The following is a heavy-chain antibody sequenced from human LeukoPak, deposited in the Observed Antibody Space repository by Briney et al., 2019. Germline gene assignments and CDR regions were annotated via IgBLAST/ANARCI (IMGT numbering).Heavy chain of an antibody. J-gene: IGHJ4*02. D-gene: IGHD6-19*01. CDR1: GYTFTGYY. CDR3: AKDLAGTFDY. CDR2: ISYDGSNK. V-gene: IGHV3-30*18. Sequence: SCKASGYTFTGYYMHWVRQAPGKGLEWVAVISYDGSNKYYADSVKGRFTISRDNSKSTLYLQMNSLRAEDTAVYYCAKDLAGTFDYWGQGTLVTVSS.